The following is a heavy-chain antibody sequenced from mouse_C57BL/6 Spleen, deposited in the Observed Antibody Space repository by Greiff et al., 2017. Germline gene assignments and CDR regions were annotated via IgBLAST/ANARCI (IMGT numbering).Heavy chain of an antibody. Sequence: VQLKASGAELVKPGASVKISCKASGYAFSSYWMNWVKQRPGKGLEWIGQIYPGDGDTNYNGKFKGKATLTADKSSSTAYMQLSSLTSEDSAVYFCARDGYWAMDYWGQGTSVTVSS. V-gene: IGHV1-80*01. CDR1: GYAFSSYW. CDR3: ARDGYWAMDY. D-gene: IGHD2-3*01. J-gene: IGHJ4*01. CDR2: IYPGDGDT.